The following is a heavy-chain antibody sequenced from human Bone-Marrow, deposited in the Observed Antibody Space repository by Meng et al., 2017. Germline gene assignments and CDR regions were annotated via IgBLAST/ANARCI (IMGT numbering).Heavy chain of an antibody. CDR1: GYTFTSYY. CDR3: ARDHQKNYYDSSGYYYVAFDI. CDR2: INPSGGST. J-gene: IGHJ3*02. V-gene: IGHV1-46*01. D-gene: IGHD3-22*01. Sequence: ASVMVSCKASGYTFTSYYMHWVRQAPGQGLEWMGIINPSGGSTSYAQKFQGRVTMTRDTSTSTAYMELSSLRSEDTAVYYCARDHQKNYYDSSGYYYVAFDIWGQGTMVTVSS.